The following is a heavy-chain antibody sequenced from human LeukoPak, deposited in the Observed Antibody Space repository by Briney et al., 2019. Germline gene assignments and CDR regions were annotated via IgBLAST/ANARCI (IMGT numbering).Heavy chain of an antibody. D-gene: IGHD6-19*01. CDR3: ARVRSGQSYYYYYYYMDV. V-gene: IGHV3-21*04. CDR2: ISSSSSYT. Sequence: GGSLRLSCAASGFTFSSHSMNWVRQAPGKGLEWVSSISSSSSYTYYADSVKGRFTISRDNAKNSLYLQMNSLRAEDTAVYYCARVRSGQSYYYYYYYMDVWGKGTTVTISS. J-gene: IGHJ6*03. CDR1: GFTFSSHS.